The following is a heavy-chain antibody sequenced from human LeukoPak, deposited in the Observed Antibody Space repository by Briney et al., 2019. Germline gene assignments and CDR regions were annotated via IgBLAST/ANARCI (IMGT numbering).Heavy chain of an antibody. CDR3: ATLNGPLFEY. CDR2: IRYDGSNK. J-gene: IGHJ4*02. CDR1: GFTFSSYG. D-gene: IGHD2-8*01. Sequence: GGSLRLSCAAPGFTFSSYGMHWVRQAPGKGLEWVAFIRYDGSNKYYADSVKGRFTISRDNSKNTLYLQMNSLRAEDTAVYYCATLNGPLFEYWGQGTLVTVSS. V-gene: IGHV3-30*02.